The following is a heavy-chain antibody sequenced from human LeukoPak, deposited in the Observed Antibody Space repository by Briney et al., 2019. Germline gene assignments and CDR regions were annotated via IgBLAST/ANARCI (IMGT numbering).Heavy chain of an antibody. CDR1: GFTFSSYA. V-gene: IGHV3-23*01. J-gene: IGHJ4*02. CDR2: ISGSGGST. CDR3: AKDIEYSYGPPDY. Sequence: GGSLRLSCAASGFTFSSYAMSWVRQAPGKGLEWVSAISGSGGSTYYADSVKGRFTISGDNSKNTLYLQMNSLRAEDTAVYYCAKDIEYSYGPPDYWGQGTLVTVSS. D-gene: IGHD5-18*01.